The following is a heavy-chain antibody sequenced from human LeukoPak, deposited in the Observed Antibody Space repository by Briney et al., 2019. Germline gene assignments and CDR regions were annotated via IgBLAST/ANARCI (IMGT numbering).Heavy chain of an antibody. CDR1: GYTFTSYG. CDR2: ISAYNGNT. D-gene: IGHD3-22*01. J-gene: IGHJ1*01. V-gene: IGHV1-18*01. Sequence: ASVKVSCKASGYTFTSYGISWVRQAPGQGLEWMGWISAYNGNTNYAQKLQGRVTMTTDTSTSTAYMELRSLRSDDTAVYYCARGRDYYYDSSGYYYGEYFQHWGQGTLVTVSS. CDR3: ARGRDYYYDSSGYYYGEYFQH.